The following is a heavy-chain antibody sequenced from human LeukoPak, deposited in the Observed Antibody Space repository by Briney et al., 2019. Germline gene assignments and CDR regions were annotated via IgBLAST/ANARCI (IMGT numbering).Heavy chain of an antibody. Sequence: GGSLRLSCAASGFTFSNYDMHWVRQTIGKGLEWVSIIGFAGDTYYPGSVRGRFTISRENAKNSLYLQMSSLRVEDTALYFCARGADAAYDYWGQGTLVTVSS. CDR1: GFTFSNYD. D-gene: IGHD1-26*01. V-gene: IGHV3-13*04. CDR2: IGFAGDT. CDR3: ARGADAAYDY. J-gene: IGHJ4*02.